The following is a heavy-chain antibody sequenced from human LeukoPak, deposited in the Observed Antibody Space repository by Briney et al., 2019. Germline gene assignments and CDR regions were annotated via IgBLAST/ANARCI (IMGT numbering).Heavy chain of an antibody. Sequence: GASVTVSCKASGGTFSSYTISWVRQAPGQGLEWMGRIIPILGIANYAQKFQGRVTITADKSTSTAYMELSSLRSEDTAVYYCARRSGSYMRDYWGQGTLVTVSS. CDR1: GGTFSSYT. V-gene: IGHV1-69*02. D-gene: IGHD3-10*01. J-gene: IGHJ4*02. CDR2: IIPILGIA. CDR3: ARRSGSYMRDY.